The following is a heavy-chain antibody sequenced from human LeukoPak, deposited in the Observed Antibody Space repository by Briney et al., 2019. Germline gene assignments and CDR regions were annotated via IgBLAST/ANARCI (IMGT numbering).Heavy chain of an antibody. D-gene: IGHD6-13*01. CDR3: ARDGPGYSSSWYGDY. CDR2: INWNGGST. J-gene: IGHJ4*02. V-gene: IGHV3-20*04. CDR1: GFTFDDYG. Sequence: GGSLRLSCAASGFTFDDYGMSWVRQAPGKGLEWVSGINWNGGSTGYADSVKGRFTISRDNAKNSLYLQMNSQRAEDTALYYCARDGPGYSSSWYGDYWGQGTLVTVSS.